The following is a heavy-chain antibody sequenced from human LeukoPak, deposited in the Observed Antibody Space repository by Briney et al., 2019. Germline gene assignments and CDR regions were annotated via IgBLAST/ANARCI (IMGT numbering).Heavy chain of an antibody. Sequence: PGGSLRLSCAASGFTFSSYSMNWVRQAPGKGLEWVSSISSSSSYIYYADSVKGRFTISRDNAKNSLYLQMNSLRAEDTAVYYCARGLGGYGDYFDYWGQGTLVTVSS. D-gene: IGHD4-17*01. V-gene: IGHV3-21*01. CDR3: ARGLGGYGDYFDY. CDR2: ISSSSSYI. CDR1: GFTFSSYS. J-gene: IGHJ4*02.